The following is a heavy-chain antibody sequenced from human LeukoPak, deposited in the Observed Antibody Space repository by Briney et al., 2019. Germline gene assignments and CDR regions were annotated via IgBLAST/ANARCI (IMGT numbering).Heavy chain of an antibody. V-gene: IGHV3-30*19. D-gene: IGHD2-2*01. CDR3: ARDIVVVPAASMWFDP. J-gene: IGHJ5*02. CDR1: GFTFSSYG. CDR2: ISYDGSNK. Sequence: GRSLRLSCAASGFTFSSYGMPWVRQAPGKGLEWVAVISYDGSNKYYADSVKGRFTISRDNSKNTLYLQMNSLRAEDTAVYYCARDIVVVPAASMWFDPWGQGTLVTVSS.